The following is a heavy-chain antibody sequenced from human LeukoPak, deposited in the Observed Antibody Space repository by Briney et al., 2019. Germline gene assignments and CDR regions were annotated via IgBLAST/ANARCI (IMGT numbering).Heavy chain of an antibody. Sequence: ASVKVSCKASGYTFTSYGISWVRQAPGQGLEWMGWISAYNGNTNYAQKLQGRVTMTTDTSTSTAYMELRSLRSDDTAVYYCARALNYYGSGSYVGYWYFDLWGRGTLVTVSS. D-gene: IGHD3-10*01. V-gene: IGHV1-18*01. J-gene: IGHJ2*01. CDR2: ISAYNGNT. CDR3: ARALNYYGSGSYVGYWYFDL. CDR1: GYTFTSYG.